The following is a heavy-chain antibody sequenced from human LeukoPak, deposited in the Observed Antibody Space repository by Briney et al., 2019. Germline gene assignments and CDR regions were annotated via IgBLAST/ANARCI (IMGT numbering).Heavy chain of an antibody. CDR1: GFSFNNDA. D-gene: IGHD5-12*01. V-gene: IGHV3-23*01. CDR3: AKGAYDYIEIAYFDY. CDR2: IIGSSGST. J-gene: IGHJ4*02. Sequence: GWSLRLSCVASGFSFNNDAMSWVRQAPGKGLEWVSLIIGSSGSTFYADSVKGRFTISRDKSKNTLYLQKNSLRAEDTAVYYCAKGAYDYIEIAYFDYWGQGSLVTVSS.